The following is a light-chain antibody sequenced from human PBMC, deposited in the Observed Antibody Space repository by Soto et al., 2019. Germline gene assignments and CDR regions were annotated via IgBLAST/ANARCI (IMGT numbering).Light chain of an antibody. CDR2: EGS. Sequence: QSVLTQPASVSGSPGQSITISCTGTSSGVGSYNLVSWYQQHPGKAPKLMIYEGSKRPSGVSNRFSGSKSGNTASLTISGLKAENEADNYCCSYAGSYVFGTGTKVPVL. J-gene: IGLJ1*01. CDR3: CSYAGSYV. V-gene: IGLV2-23*01. CDR1: SSGVGSYNL.